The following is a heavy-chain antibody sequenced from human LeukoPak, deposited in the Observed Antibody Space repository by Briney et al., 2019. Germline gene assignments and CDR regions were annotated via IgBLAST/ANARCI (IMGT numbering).Heavy chain of an antibody. CDR3: AMTTVTTGRSSFDI. J-gene: IGHJ3*02. D-gene: IGHD4-17*01. CDR1: GGSFSGYY. V-gene: IGHV4-34*01. CDR2: INHSGSA. Sequence: SETLSLTCAVYGGSFSGYYWSWIRQPPGKGLEWIGEINHSGSADYNPSLKSRVTISVDTSKNHFSLKLSSVTAADTAVYYCAMTTVTTGRSSFDIWAQRTMVTVSS.